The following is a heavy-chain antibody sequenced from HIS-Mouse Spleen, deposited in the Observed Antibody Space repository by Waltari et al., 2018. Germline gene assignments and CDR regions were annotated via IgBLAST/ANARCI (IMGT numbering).Heavy chain of an antibody. V-gene: IGHV4-39*07. CDR1: GGSISSSSYY. J-gene: IGHJ2*01. CDR3: AREIPYSSSWYDWYFDL. D-gene: IGHD6-13*01. Sequence: QLQLQESGPGLVKPSETLSLTCTVSGGSISSSSYYWGWIRQPPGKGLEWIGSIYYSGRTHYNPSLKSRVTISVDTSKTQCSLKLSSVTAADTAVYYCAREIPYSSSWYDWYFDLWGRGTLVTVSS. CDR2: IYYSGRT.